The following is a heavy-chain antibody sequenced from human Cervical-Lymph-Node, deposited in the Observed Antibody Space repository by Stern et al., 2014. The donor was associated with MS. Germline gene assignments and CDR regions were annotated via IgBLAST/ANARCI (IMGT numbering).Heavy chain of an antibody. D-gene: IGHD6-13*01. CDR3: AREMGQQLIRFFDY. V-gene: IGHV1-46*04. CDR1: GYTFTTYY. Sequence: VQLVESGAEVKKPGASLKISCKTSGYTFTTYYIHWVRQAPGQGLEWLGLINPSGGATSSAQKLQGRVTVTRDTSTSTVYMELSSLKSEDTAIYYCAREMGQQLIRFFDYWGQGTPVTVSS. J-gene: IGHJ4*02. CDR2: INPSGGAT.